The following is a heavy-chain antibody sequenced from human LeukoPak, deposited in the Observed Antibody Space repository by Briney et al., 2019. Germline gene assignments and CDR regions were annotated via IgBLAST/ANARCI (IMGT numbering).Heavy chain of an antibody. CDR1: SYTFTSYG. D-gene: IGHD2-15*01. V-gene: IGHV1-18*01. J-gene: IGHJ4*02. CDR3: ARGSRRGVVAATEFYYFDY. Sequence: ASVKVSCKASSYTFTSYGISWVRQAPGQGLEWMGWISAYNGDTNYAQKLQGRVTMTTDTSTSTAYMELRSLRSDDTAVYYCARGSRRGVVAATEFYYFDYWGQGTLVTVSS. CDR2: ISAYNGDT.